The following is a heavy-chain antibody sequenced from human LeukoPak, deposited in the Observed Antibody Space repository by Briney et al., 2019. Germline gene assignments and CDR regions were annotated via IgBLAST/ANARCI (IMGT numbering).Heavy chain of an antibody. D-gene: IGHD3-22*01. J-gene: IGHJ3*02. CDR3: AISAYYDTSADYGNAFDI. V-gene: IGHV3-48*01. Sequence: PGGSLRLSCAASGFTFSSYRMNWVRQAPGKGLEWVSYISSSSSTIYHADSVKGRFTISRDNSKNTLFMQMNSLRAEDTALYYCAISAYYDTSADYGNAFDIWGQGTMVTVSS. CDR1: GFTFSSYR. CDR2: ISSSSSTI.